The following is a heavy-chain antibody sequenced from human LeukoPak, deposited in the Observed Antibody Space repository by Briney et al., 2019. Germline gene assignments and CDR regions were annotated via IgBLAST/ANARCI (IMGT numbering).Heavy chain of an antibody. D-gene: IGHD3-22*01. Sequence: GGSLRLSCAASGFAFTTAWMSWVRQAPGKGLEWVAVIWYDGSNKYYADSVKGRFTISRDNSKNTLYLQMNSLRAEDTAVYYCAREVIRKYYYDSSGYHFDYWGQGTLVTVSS. J-gene: IGHJ4*02. CDR2: IWYDGSNK. CDR1: GFAFTTAW. CDR3: AREVIRKYYYDSSGYHFDY. V-gene: IGHV3-33*08.